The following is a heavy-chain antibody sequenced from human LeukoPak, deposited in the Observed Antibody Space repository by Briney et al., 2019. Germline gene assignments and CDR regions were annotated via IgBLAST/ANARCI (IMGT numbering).Heavy chain of an antibody. V-gene: IGHV4-30-4*08. CDR3: ASSGGPAAKYFQH. J-gene: IGHJ1*01. CDR1: GGSISSGDYY. D-gene: IGHD2-2*01. Sequence: SETLSLTCTVSGGSISSGDYYWSWIRQPPGKGLEWIGYIYYSGSTYYNPSLKSRVTISVDTSKNQFSLKLSSVTAADTAVYYCASSGGPAAKYFQHWGQGTLVTVSS. CDR2: IYYSGST.